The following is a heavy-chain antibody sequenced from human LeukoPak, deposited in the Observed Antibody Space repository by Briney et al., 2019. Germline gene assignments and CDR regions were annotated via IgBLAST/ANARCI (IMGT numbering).Heavy chain of an antibody. Sequence: ASVKVSCKASGYTFINYDINWVQQAPGQGLEWIGWLNPNSGNRGFARKFQDRVTLTRDTSISTAYMDLYSLTSEDTAVYYCARGNMIRFGGVSWGQGSPVTVSS. CDR1: GYTFINYD. CDR2: LNPNSGNR. CDR3: ARGNMIRFGGVS. J-gene: IGHJ5*02. D-gene: IGHD3-16*01. V-gene: IGHV1-8*01.